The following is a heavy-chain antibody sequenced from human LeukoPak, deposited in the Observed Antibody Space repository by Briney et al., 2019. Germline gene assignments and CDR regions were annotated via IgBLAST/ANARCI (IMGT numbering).Heavy chain of an antibody. CDR1: GFTFSSYS. Sequence: GGSLRLSCAASGFTFSSYSMNWVRQAPGKGLEWVSSISSSSSYIYYADSVKGRFTISRDNAKNSLYLQMNSLGAEDTAVYYCARVSHDSSGYWYWGQGTLVTVSS. D-gene: IGHD3-22*01. CDR2: ISSSSSYI. J-gene: IGHJ4*02. V-gene: IGHV3-21*01. CDR3: ARVSHDSSGYWY.